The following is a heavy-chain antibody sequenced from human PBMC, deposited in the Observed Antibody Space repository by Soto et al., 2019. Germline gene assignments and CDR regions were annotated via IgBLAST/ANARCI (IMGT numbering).Heavy chain of an antibody. D-gene: IGHD4-17*01. CDR3: AKPFGYGDYYFDQ. J-gene: IGHJ4*02. CDR2: INHSGST. V-gene: IGHV4-34*01. CDR1: GGSFSDYY. Sequence: QVQLQQWGAGLLKPSETLSLTCAVYGGSFSDYYWSWIRQPPGKGLEWIGEINHSGSTNYNPSLKSRVTISVDTSKNQLSLKFTSVTAADTAVYYCAKPFGYGDYYFDQWGQGTLVTVSS.